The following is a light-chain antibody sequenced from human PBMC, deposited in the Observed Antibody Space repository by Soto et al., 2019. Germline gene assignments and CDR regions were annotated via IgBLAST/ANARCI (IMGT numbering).Light chain of an antibody. J-gene: IGKJ4*01. CDR3: QQYGSSPLT. V-gene: IGKV3-20*01. Sequence: EIVLTQSPGTLSLSPGERATLSCRARQSVSSSYLAWYQQNPGQAPRLLIYDASSRATGIPDRFSGSGSGTDFTLTISRLEPEDFAVYYCQQYGSSPLTFGGGTTVEIK. CDR1: QSVSSSY. CDR2: DAS.